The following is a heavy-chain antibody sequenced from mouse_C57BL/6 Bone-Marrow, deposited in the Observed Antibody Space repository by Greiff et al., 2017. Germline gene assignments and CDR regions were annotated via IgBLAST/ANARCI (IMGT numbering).Heavy chain of an antibody. CDR3: ARTSMTTVAYAMDY. D-gene: IGHD1-1*01. CDR2: IYPSDSET. J-gene: IGHJ4*01. Sequence: QVQLQQPGAELVRPGSSVKLSCKASGYTFTSYWMDWVKPRPGQGLEWIGNIYPSDSETHYNQKFKDKATLTVDKSSSTAYMQLSSLTSEDSAVYDCARTSMTTVAYAMDYWGQGTSGTVSS. CDR1: GYTFTSYW. V-gene: IGHV1-61*01.